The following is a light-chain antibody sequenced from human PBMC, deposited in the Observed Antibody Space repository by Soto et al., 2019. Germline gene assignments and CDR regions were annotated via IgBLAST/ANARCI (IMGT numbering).Light chain of an antibody. Sequence: EILLTQSPDTLSVSLGERATLSCRASQSVGTHLAWYQQKPGQAPRLLIFDASKRTTGTPDRFSGSGSGTEFTLTIGCLQSDDLAVYYCQQKSEWRTFGQGTKVDI. CDR2: DAS. J-gene: IGKJ1*01. CDR3: QQKSEWRT. V-gene: IGKV3-15*01. CDR1: QSVGTH.